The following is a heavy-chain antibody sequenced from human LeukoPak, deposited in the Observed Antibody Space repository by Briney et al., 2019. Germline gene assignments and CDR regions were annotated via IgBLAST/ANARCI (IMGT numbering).Heavy chain of an antibody. CDR3: ARDELAVAKKGFLDS. D-gene: IGHD6-19*01. CDR1: GFTFSSYA. J-gene: IGHJ4*02. Sequence: GGSLRLSCAASGFTFSSYAMHWVRQAPGKGLEYVSGISSNGGSTYYANSVKDRFTISRDNSKNTLYLQVNSLRAEDTAVYYCARDELAVAKKGFLDSWGQGTLVTVSS. V-gene: IGHV3-64*01. CDR2: ISSNGGST.